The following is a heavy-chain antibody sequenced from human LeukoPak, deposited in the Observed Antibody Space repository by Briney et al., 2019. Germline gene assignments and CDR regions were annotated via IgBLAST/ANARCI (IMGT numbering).Heavy chain of an antibody. J-gene: IGHJ4*02. CDR3: ARAFVAAARY. V-gene: IGHV4-31*03. CDR2: IYYSGST. D-gene: IGHD6-13*01. Sequence: SQTLSLTCTVSGGSISSGGYYWSWIRQHPGKGLEWIGYIYYSGSTNYNPSLKSRVTISVDTSKNQFSLKLSSVTAADTAVYYCARAFVAAARYWGQGTLVTVSS. CDR1: GGSISSGGYY.